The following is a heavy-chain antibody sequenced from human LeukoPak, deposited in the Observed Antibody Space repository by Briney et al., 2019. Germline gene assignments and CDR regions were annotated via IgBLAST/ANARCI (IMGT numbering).Heavy chain of an antibody. CDR1: GGSISSYY. CDR2: IYYSGST. D-gene: IGHD6-19*01. V-gene: IGHV4-59*01. Sequence: SETLSLTCTVSGGSISSYYWSWIRQPPGKGLEWIGYIYYSGSTNYNPSLKSRVTISVDTSKNQFSLKLSSVTAADTAVYYCASGLDRGWDFDHWGQGTLVTVSS. CDR3: ASGLDRGWDFDH. J-gene: IGHJ4*02.